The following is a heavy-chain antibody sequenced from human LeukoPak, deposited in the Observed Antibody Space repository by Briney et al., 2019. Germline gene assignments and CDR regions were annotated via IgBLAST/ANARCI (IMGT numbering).Heavy chain of an antibody. CDR1: GFTFSDYS. D-gene: IGHD3-16*01. V-gene: IGHV3-48*02. CDR3: ARIGYTSMITSADY. Sequence: GGSLRLSCAASGFTFSDYSMNWVRQAPGKGLDWVSYITSGSSTIYYADSVRGRFTTSRDNAKNSLYLQMSSLRDVDTAVYYCARIGYTSMITSADYWGQGTLVTVSS. J-gene: IGHJ4*02. CDR2: ITSGSSTI.